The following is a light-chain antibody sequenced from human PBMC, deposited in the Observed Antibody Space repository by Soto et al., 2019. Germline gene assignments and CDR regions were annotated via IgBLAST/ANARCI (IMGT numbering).Light chain of an antibody. Sequence: EIVLTQSPGTLSLSPGERATLSCRASHSVSSSYLAWYQQKPGQAPRLLIYGASSRATGIPDRFSGSGSGTDFILTISRLEPEDFAVYYCQQYGSSPPYPFGQGTKLEIK. J-gene: IGKJ2*01. CDR1: HSVSSSY. V-gene: IGKV3-20*01. CDR3: QQYGSSPPYP. CDR2: GAS.